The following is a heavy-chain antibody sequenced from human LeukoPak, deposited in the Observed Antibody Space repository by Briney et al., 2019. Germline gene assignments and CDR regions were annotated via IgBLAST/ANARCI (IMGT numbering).Heavy chain of an antibody. D-gene: IGHD1-26*01. CDR3: ARVGGSGSHELDY. CDR1: GFTFSSYA. Sequence: GGSLRLSCAASGFTFSSYAMHWVRQAPGKGLEYVSAISSNGGSTYYANSVKGRFTISRDNSKNTLYLQMGSLRAEDMAVYYCARVGGSGSHELDYWGQGTLVTVSS. J-gene: IGHJ4*02. CDR2: ISSNGGST. V-gene: IGHV3-64*01.